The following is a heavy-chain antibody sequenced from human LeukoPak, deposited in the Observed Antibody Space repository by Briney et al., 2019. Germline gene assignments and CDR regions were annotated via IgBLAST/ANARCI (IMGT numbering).Heavy chain of an antibody. Sequence: SETLSLTCTVSGGSISSGSYYWSWIRQPAGKGLEWIGRIYTSGSTNYNPSLKSRVTISVDTSKNQFSLKLSSVTAADTAVYYCARASMVRVLDWFDPWGQGTLVTVSS. D-gene: IGHD3-10*01. CDR1: GGSISSGSYY. J-gene: IGHJ5*02. CDR2: IYTSGST. V-gene: IGHV4-61*02. CDR3: ARASMVRVLDWFDP.